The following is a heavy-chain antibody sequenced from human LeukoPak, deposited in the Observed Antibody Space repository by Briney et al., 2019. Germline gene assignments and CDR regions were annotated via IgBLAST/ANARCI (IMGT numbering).Heavy chain of an antibody. V-gene: IGHV1-18*01. CDR2: ISAYNGNT. D-gene: IGHD2-2*01. J-gene: IGHJ5*02. Sequence: GASVKVSCKASGYAFTSYGISWVRQAPGQGLEWMGWISAYNGNTNYAQKLQGRVTMTTDTSTSTAYMELRSLRSDDTAVYYCARDEYCSSTSCYGAALDPWGQGTLVTVSS. CDR3: ARDEYCSSTSCYGAALDP. CDR1: GYAFTSYG.